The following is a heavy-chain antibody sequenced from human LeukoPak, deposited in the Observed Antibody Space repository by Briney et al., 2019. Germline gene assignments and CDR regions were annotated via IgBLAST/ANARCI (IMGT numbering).Heavy chain of an antibody. CDR3: AALGGTVTFFGY. CDR2: IYHSGST. J-gene: IGHJ4*02. Sequence: PSETLSLTCTVSGYSISSGYYWGWIRQPPGKGLEWIGSIYHSGSTYYNPSLKSRVTISVDTSKNQFSLKLSSVTAADTAVYYCAALGGTVTFFGYWGQGTLVTVSS. V-gene: IGHV4-38-2*02. CDR1: GYSISSGYY. D-gene: IGHD4-17*01.